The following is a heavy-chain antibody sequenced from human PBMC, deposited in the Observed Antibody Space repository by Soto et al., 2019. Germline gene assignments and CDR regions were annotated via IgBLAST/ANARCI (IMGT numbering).Heavy chain of an antibody. J-gene: IGHJ4*02. D-gene: IGHD2-2*02. CDR2: IYYSGST. CDR3: ARQKGIHREYQLLNPPDFDY. V-gene: IGHV4-39*01. CDR1: GGSISSSSYY. Sequence: SETLSLTCTVSGGSISSSSYYWGWIRQPPGKGLEWIGSIYYSGSTYYNPSLKSRVTISVDTSKNQFSLKLSSVTAADTAVSYCARQKGIHREYQLLNPPDFDYWGQGTLVTVSS.